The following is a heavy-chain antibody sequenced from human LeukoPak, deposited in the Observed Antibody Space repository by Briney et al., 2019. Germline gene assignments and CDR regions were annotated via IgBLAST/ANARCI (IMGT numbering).Heavy chain of an antibody. V-gene: IGHV1-69*05. CDR1: GGTFSSYA. CDR3: ARDGVEQQWLETKVLAY. Sequence: RASVKVSCKGSGGTFSSYAINWVRQAPGQGLEWMGGIIPIFGTANYAQKFQGGVTITTDESTSTAYMELSSLRSEDTAVYYCARDGVEQQWLETKVLAYWGQGTLVTVSS. D-gene: IGHD6-19*01. J-gene: IGHJ4*02. CDR2: IIPIFGTA.